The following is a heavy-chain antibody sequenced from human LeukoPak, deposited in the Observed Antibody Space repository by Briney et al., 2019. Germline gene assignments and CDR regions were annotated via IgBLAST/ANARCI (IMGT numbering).Heavy chain of an antibody. CDR2: INHSGST. CDR1: GGSFSGYY. D-gene: IGHD6-13*01. J-gene: IGHJ4*02. Sequence: SETLSLTCAVYGGSFSGYYWSWIRQPPGKGLEWIGEINHSGSTNYNPSLKSRVTISVGTSKNQFSLKLSSVTAADTAVYYCAGVSYSSSWYYFDFWGQGTLVTVSS. CDR3: AGVSYSSSWYYFDF. V-gene: IGHV4-34*01.